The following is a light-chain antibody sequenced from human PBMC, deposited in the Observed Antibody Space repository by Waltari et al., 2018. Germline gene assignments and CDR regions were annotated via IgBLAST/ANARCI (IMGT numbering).Light chain of an antibody. V-gene: IGKV3-15*01. CDR2: DAS. CDR1: QSVRSN. Sequence: EKVMTKSPATLSVSPGERATLSCRASQSVRSNLAWYQRKPGQSPRLLIYDASTRAGDIPARFSGSGSGRDFTLTISSLQSEYFAVYYCQQYDNWPRTFGQGTKVEIK. J-gene: IGKJ1*01. CDR3: QQYDNWPRT.